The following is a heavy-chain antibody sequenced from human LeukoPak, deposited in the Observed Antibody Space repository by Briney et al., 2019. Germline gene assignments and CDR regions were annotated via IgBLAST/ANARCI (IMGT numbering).Heavy chain of an antibody. CDR3: ARDQIFGVALDY. CDR2: ISSSSSTR. CDR1: GFTFSSYS. Sequence: PGGSLRLSCAASGFTFSSYSMNWVRQAPGKGLEWVSYISSSSSTRYYADSVKGRFTISRDNAKNSLYLQMNSLRAEDTAVYYCARDQIFGVALDYWGQGALVTVSS. V-gene: IGHV3-48*04. D-gene: IGHD3-3*01. J-gene: IGHJ4*02.